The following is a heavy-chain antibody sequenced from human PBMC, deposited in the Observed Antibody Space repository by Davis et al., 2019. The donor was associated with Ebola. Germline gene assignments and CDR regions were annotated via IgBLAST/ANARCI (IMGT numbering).Heavy chain of an antibody. CDR2: INHSGST. CDR3: ARGGAIQLWSWETFDY. Sequence: SETLSLTCAVYGGSFSGYYWSWIRQPPGKGLEWIGEINHSGSTNYNPSLKSRVTISVDTSKNQFSLKLSSVTAADTAVYYCARGGAIQLWSWETFDYWGQGTLVTVSS. CDR1: GGSFSGYY. J-gene: IGHJ4*02. D-gene: IGHD5-18*01. V-gene: IGHV4-34*01.